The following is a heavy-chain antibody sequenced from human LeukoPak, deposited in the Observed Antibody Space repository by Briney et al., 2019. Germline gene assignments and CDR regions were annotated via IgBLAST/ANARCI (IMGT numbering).Heavy chain of an antibody. D-gene: IGHD3-10*01. CDR3: ARGNLWFGELVY. V-gene: IGHV3-21*01. CDR1: GFTFSSYN. J-gene: IGHJ4*02. CDR2: ISSSPSYI. Sequence: GGSLRLSCAASGFTFSSYNMNWVRQAPGKGLEWVSSISSSPSYIHYADSVKGRFTISRDNAKNSLYLQMNSLRAEDTAVYYCARGNLWFGELVYWGQGTLVTVSS.